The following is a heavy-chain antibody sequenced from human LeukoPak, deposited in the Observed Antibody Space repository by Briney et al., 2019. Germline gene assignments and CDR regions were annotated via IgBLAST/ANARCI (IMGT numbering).Heavy chain of an antibody. J-gene: IGHJ6*03. V-gene: IGHV1-69*05. Sequence: SVKVSCKASGGTFSSYAISWVRQAPGQGLEWMGGIIPIFGTANYAQKFQGRVTITTDESTSTAYMELSSLRSEDTAVYYCARDYYYYYYMDVWGKGTTVTVSS. CDR3: ARDYYYYYYMDV. CDR1: GGTFSSYA. CDR2: IIPIFGTA.